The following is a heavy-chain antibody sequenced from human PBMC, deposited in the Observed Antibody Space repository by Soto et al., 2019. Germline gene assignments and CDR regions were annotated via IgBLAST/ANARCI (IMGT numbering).Heavy chain of an antibody. D-gene: IGHD3-16*01. J-gene: IGHJ3*02. Sequence: QVQLVESGGGLVKPGGSLRLSCAASGFTFSDYYMNWIRQAPGKGLEWVSYISSSRSYTNYAGSVKGRFTISRDNAKNSLYLQMNSLRAEDTAVYYCARVAYDAFDIWGQGTMVTVSS. CDR2: ISSSRSYT. CDR3: ARVAYDAFDI. V-gene: IGHV3-11*05. CDR1: GFTFSDYY.